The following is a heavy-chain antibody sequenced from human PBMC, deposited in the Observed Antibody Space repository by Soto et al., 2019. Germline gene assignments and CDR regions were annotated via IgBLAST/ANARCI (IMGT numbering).Heavy chain of an antibody. Sequence: EVQLLESGGGLVQPGGSLRLSCAASGFTFSSYAMSWVRQAPGKGLEWVSAISGSGGSTYYADSVKGRFTISRDNSKNPLYRQMRSRRAEATAVYYCAKDPVIVVVVPASNWFDPWGQGALVTVSS. D-gene: IGHD2-15*01. CDR3: AKDPVIVVVVPASNWFDP. CDR1: GFTFSSYA. CDR2: ISGSGGST. V-gene: IGHV3-23*01. J-gene: IGHJ5*02.